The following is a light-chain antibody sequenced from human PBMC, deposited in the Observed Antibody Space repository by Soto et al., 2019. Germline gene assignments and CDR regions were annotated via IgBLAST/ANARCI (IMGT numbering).Light chain of an antibody. J-gene: IGKJ1*01. CDR2: GAS. Sequence: EIVMTQSPATLSASPGERATLSCRACQSVSNNLAWYHQKPGQAPRLLIYGASTRATGIPARFSGSGSGTDFTLTISGLQPEDFAVYYCQQSNNWWTFGQGTKVEIK. CDR1: QSVSNN. CDR3: QQSNNWWT. V-gene: IGKV3-15*01.